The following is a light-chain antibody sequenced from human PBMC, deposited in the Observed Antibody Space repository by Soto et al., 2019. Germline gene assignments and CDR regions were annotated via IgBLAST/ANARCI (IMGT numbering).Light chain of an antibody. CDR1: QTVRNNY. V-gene: IGKV3-20*01. Sequence: EFVLTQSPGTLSLSPGERAPLSCRASQTVRNNYLAWYQQKPGQAPRLLIYDASSRATGIPDRFSGSGSGTEFILTISSLQSEDFAFYYCQQYDDSPQTFGQGTKVDI. J-gene: IGKJ1*01. CDR2: DAS. CDR3: QQYDDSPQT.